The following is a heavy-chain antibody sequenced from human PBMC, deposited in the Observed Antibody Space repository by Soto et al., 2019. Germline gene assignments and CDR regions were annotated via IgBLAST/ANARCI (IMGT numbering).Heavy chain of an antibody. V-gene: IGHV3-23*01. J-gene: IGHJ4*02. D-gene: IGHD6-13*01. CDR1: GFTFSSYA. Sequence: GGSLRLSCAASGFTFSSYAMSWVRQAPGKGLEWVSDISGSGGSTYYADSVKGRFTISRDNSKNTLYLQMNSLRAEDTAVYYCAKARIAAAGTDLFDYWGQGTLVTVSS. CDR3: AKARIAAAGTDLFDY. CDR2: ISGSGGST.